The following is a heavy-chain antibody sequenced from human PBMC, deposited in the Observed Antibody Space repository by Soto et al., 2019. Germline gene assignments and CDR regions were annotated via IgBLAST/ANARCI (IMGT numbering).Heavy chain of an antibody. CDR2: ISAYNGNT. V-gene: IGHV1-18*01. CDR1: GYIFTTYG. J-gene: IGHJ3*02. CDR3: ARATRFDAFDI. Sequence: QDQLVQSGAEVKKPRASVKVSCKASGYIFTTYGIGWVRQAPGQGLEWMGWISAYNGNTDYAQKLQDRVTMTTDTSTSTAYLELRTLRSDDTAVYYCARATRFDAFDIWGQGTMVTVSS.